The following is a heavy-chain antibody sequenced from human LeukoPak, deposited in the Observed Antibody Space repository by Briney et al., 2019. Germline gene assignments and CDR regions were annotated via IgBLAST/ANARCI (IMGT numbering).Heavy chain of an antibody. D-gene: IGHD3-3*01. CDR3: VSLGYDFLSGYYRTYYYYYYMDV. Sequence: LPGGSLRLSCAASGFTFDDYAMHWVRQAPGKGLEWVTLISGDGGSTYYADSVKGRFTISRDNSKNSLYLQMNSLRTEDTALYYCVSLGYDFLSGYYRTYYYYYYMDVWGKGTTVTVSS. V-gene: IGHV3-43*02. CDR1: GFTFDDYA. CDR2: ISGDGGST. J-gene: IGHJ6*03.